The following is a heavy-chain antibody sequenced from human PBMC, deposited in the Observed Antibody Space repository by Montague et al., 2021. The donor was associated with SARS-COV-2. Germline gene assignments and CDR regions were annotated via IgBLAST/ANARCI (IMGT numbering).Heavy chain of an antibody. CDR3: ARGFDY. V-gene: IGHV4-59*01. Sequence: SETLSLTCAVYDGSISSYYWSWIRQPPGKGLEWIGYINHSGTTNYNPSLESRVTISVDTSKNQFSLKLSSVTAADTAVYYCARGFDYWGQGTPVTVSS. J-gene: IGHJ4*02. CDR2: INHSGTT. CDR1: DGSISSYY. D-gene: IGHD3-10*01.